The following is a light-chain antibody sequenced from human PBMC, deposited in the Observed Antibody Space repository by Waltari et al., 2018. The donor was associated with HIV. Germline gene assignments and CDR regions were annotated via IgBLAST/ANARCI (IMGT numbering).Light chain of an antibody. CDR1: QNIGTN. CDR2: GAS. CDR3: QQQDNSPPKT. Sequence: ELVMPHPPAPLSVSPGRVATLSCRASQNIGTNLVCYQQKPGQAPRLLIYGASTRATGIPARFSGSGAGTEVTIAISSLQAEEFAVYYCQQQDNSPPKTFGQGTKVEI. V-gene: IGKV3-15*01. J-gene: IGKJ1*01.